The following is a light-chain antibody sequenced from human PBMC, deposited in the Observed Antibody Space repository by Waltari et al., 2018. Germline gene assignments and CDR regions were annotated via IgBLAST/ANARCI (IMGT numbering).Light chain of an antibody. Sequence: IQLTQSPSSLSASVGDRVTITCRASQGISSYLAWYQQKPGKAPKLLIYAASTLQSGVPSRFSGSGSATDFTLTISSLQPEDFATYSCQQLNSYPITFGGGTKVEIK. CDR1: QGISSY. J-gene: IGKJ4*01. CDR3: QQLNSYPIT. CDR2: AAS. V-gene: IGKV1-9*01.